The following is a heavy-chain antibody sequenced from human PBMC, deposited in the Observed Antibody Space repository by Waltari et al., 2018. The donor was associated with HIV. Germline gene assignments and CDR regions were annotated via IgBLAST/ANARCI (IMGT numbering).Heavy chain of an antibody. V-gene: IGHV3-33*01. CDR2: IWYDGSKG. D-gene: IGHD3-10*01. Sequence: QVQLVESGGGVVQPGTSLRLSCAASGFPFSRYGMHWVRQAPGKGPEWVANIWYDGSKGDYADSVKVRFTVSRDNSKNMVYLQIDSLRADDTAVYFCARGGVGDRRWFFDNWGRGIQVTVSS. CDR1: GFPFSRYG. J-gene: IGHJ4*02. CDR3: ARGGVGDRRWFFDN.